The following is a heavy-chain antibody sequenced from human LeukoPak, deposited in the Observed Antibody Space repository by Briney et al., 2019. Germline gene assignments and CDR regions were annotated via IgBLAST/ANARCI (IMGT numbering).Heavy chain of an antibody. V-gene: IGHV1-2*06. Sequence: ASVKVSCKASGYTFTGYYMHWVRQAPGQGLEWMGRINPNSGGTNYAQKFQGRVTMTRDTSISTAYMELSRLRSDDTAVYYCARARKGSGGYYFDYWGQGTLVTVSS. J-gene: IGHJ4*02. CDR3: ARARKGSGGYYFDY. D-gene: IGHD6-19*01. CDR1: GYTFTGYY. CDR2: INPNSGGT.